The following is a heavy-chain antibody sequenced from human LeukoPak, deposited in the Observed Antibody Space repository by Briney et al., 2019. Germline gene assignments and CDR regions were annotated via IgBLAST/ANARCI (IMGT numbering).Heavy chain of an antibody. D-gene: IGHD6-13*01. CDR3: AKVHLGGYSSSYYDLSYFDY. Sequence: GGSLRLSCAASGFTFSSYAMSWVRQAPGKGLEWVSGISGSGTSTYYADSVKGRFTISRDNSKNTLYLQMNSLRAEDTAVYYCAKVHLGGYSSSYYDLSYFDYGDQGNLVTVTS. CDR1: GFTFSSYA. J-gene: IGHJ4*02. CDR2: ISGSGTST. V-gene: IGHV3-23*01.